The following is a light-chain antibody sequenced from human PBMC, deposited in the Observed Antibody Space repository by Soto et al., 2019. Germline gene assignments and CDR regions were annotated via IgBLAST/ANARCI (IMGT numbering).Light chain of an antibody. CDR1: NSDIGGYNY. Sequence: QSALTQPRSVSGSPGQSVTISCTGTNSDIGGYNYVSWYQQHPGKAPKVIIYDVSRRPSGVPDRFSGSKSGNTASLTISGLQAEDEADYFCCSYAGTSTFWVFGGGTKVTVL. CDR2: DVS. V-gene: IGLV2-11*01. CDR3: CSYAGTSTFWV. J-gene: IGLJ3*02.